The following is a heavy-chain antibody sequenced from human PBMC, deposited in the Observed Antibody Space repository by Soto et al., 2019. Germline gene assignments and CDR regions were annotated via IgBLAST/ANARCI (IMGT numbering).Heavy chain of an antibody. D-gene: IGHD3-22*01. CDR2: ISSSGSII. V-gene: IGHV3-11*01. CDR1: GFTFIDNY. CDR3: ARDLGYYESDGYFDY. J-gene: IGHJ4*02. Sequence: PWGSLRLSCAASGFTFIDNYMSWIRHSAWKGLEWVSYISSSGSIIYYADSVKGRFTISRDNAKNSLYLQMNSLRAEDTAVYYCARDLGYYESDGYFDYWGQGALVTVSS.